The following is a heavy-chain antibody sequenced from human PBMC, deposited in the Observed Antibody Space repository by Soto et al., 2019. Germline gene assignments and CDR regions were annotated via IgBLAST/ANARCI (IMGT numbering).Heavy chain of an antibody. CDR2: ISGSGGST. CDR3: AEHYYDSSGYYFDY. Sequence: EVQLLESGGGLVQPGGSLRLSCAATGFTFSSYAMSWVRQAPGKGLEWVSAISGSGGSTYYADSVKGRFTISRDNSKNTLYLQMNSLRAEDTAVYYCAEHYYDSSGYYFDYWGQGTLVTVSS. J-gene: IGHJ4*02. V-gene: IGHV3-23*01. CDR1: GFTFSSYA. D-gene: IGHD3-22*01.